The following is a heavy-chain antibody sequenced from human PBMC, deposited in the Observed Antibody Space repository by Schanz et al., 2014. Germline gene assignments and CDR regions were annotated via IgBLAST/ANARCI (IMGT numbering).Heavy chain of an antibody. Sequence: VQLLESGGGLVQPGGSLRLSCAASGFTFSSYAMSWVRQAPGKGLEWVSAISGGGGTTYYADSVKGRFTISRDNSKNTLYLQMNSLRPEDTAVYYCAKSQGSSFDSWGQGTLXTVSS. J-gene: IGHJ4*02. CDR3: AKSQGSSFDS. CDR2: ISGGGGTT. CDR1: GFTFSSYA. V-gene: IGHV3-23*01. D-gene: IGHD6-13*01.